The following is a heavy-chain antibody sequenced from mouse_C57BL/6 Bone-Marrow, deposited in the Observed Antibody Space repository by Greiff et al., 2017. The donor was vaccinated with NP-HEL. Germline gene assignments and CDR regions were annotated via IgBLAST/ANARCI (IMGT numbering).Heavy chain of an antibody. CDR3: APTGTFAWFAY. J-gene: IGHJ3*01. CDR1: GYTFTSYW. D-gene: IGHD4-1*02. V-gene: IGHV1-72*01. CDR2: IDPNSGGT. Sequence: QVQLQQPGAELVKPGASVKLSCTASGYTFTSYWMHWVKQRPGRGLVWIGRIDPNSGGTKYNEKLQSKATLTVDKPSSTAYMQLSRQTAEDSAVDYCAPTGTFAWFAYWGQGTLVTVAA.